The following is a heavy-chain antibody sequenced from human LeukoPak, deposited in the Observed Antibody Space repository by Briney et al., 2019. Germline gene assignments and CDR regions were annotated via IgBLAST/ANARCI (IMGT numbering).Heavy chain of an antibody. V-gene: IGHV5-51*01. Sequence: GESLKISCKGSGYSFTTYWIGWARQMPGKGLEWMGIIYPGDSDTRYSPSFQDQVTISADKSISTAYLQWSSLKASDTAMYYCARHIAPGYNSGWYFDYWGQGTLVTVSS. D-gene: IGHD6-19*01. CDR1: GYSFTTYW. CDR2: IYPGDSDT. CDR3: ARHIAPGYNSGWYFDY. J-gene: IGHJ4*02.